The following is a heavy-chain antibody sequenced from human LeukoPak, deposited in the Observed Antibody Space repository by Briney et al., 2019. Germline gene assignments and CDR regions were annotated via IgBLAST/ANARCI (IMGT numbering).Heavy chain of an antibody. D-gene: IGHD3-9*01. CDR3: AKGPNYDILTGWRKTHNAFDI. J-gene: IGHJ3*02. Sequence: GGSLRLSCAASGFTFSSYSMNWVRQAPGKGLEWVSAISGSGGSTYYADSVKGRFTISRDNSKNTLYLQMNSLRPEDTAVYYCAKGPNYDILTGWRKTHNAFDIWGQGTMVTVSS. V-gene: IGHV3-23*01. CDR1: GFTFSSYS. CDR2: ISGSGGST.